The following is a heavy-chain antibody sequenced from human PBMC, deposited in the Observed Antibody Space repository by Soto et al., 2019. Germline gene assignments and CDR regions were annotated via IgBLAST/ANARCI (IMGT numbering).Heavy chain of an antibody. CDR3: ASLNYDILTGYYTANDAFDI. CDR1: GGSFSGYY. Sequence: PSETLSLTCPVYGGSFSGYYWSWIRQPPGQGLEWIGEINHSGSTNYNPSLKSRVTISVDTSKNQFSLKLSSVTAADTAVYYCASLNYDILTGYYTANDAFDIWGQGTMVS. CDR2: INHSGST. V-gene: IGHV4-34*01. D-gene: IGHD3-9*01. J-gene: IGHJ3*02.